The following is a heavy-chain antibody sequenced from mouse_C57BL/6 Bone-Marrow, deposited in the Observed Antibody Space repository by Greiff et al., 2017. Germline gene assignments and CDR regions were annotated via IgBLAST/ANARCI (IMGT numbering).Heavy chain of an antibody. J-gene: IGHJ4*01. CDR1: GFSLTSYG. D-gene: IGHD1-1*01. CDR2: IWSGGST. V-gene: IGHV2-2*01. Sequence: QVHVKQSGHGLVQPSQSLSITCTVSGFSLTSYGVHWVRQSPGKGLEWLGVIWSGGSTDYNAAFISRLSISKDNSKSQVFFKMKSLQADDTDIYYCARNHPYYYGSSLYAMDYWGQGTSVTVSS. CDR3: ARNHPYYYGSSLYAMDY.